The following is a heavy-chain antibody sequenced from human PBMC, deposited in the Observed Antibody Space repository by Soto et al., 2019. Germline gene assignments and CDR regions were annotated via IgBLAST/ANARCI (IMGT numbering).Heavy chain of an antibody. Sequence: QVQLVQSGAEVKKPGSSVKVSCKASGGTFSSYAISWVRQAPGQGLEWMGGIIPIFGTANYAQKFQGRVTIPADESTSTAYMELSSLRSEDTAVYYCAKKLGYCISTSCSHGYYYYGMDVWGQGTTVTVSS. J-gene: IGHJ6*02. CDR1: GGTFSSYA. CDR3: AKKLGYCISTSCSHGYYYYGMDV. V-gene: IGHV1-69*12. D-gene: IGHD2-2*01. CDR2: IIPIFGTA.